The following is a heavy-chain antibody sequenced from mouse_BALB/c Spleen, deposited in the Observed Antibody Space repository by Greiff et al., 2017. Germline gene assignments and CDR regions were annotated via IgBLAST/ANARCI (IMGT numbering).Heavy chain of an antibody. CDR3: ARDEGSGFDY. Sequence: EVQLQQSGAELVRPGALVKLSCKASGFNIKDYYMHWVKQRPEQGLEWIGWIDPENGNTIYDPKFQGKASITADTSSNTAYLQLSSLTSEDTAVYYCARDEGSGFDYWGQGTTLTVSS. CDR1: GFNIKDYY. D-gene: IGHD3-2*02. CDR2: IDPENGNT. J-gene: IGHJ2*01. V-gene: IGHV14-1*02.